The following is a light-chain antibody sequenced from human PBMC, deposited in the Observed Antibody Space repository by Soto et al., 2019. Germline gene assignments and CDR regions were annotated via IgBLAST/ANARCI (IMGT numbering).Light chain of an antibody. Sequence: AIRMTQSPSSFSASTGDRVTITCRASQGISSYLAWYQQKPGKAPKLLIYAASTLQSGVPSRFSGSGSGTDFTLTISCLQSEDFATYYFQQYYSYDTFGPGTKVYIK. CDR3: QQYYSYDT. CDR2: AAS. CDR1: QGISSY. V-gene: IGKV1-8*01. J-gene: IGKJ3*01.